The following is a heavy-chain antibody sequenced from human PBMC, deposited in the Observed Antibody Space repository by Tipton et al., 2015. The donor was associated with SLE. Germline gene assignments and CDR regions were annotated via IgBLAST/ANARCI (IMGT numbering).Heavy chain of an antibody. CDR1: GYTFSNYG. V-gene: IGHV1-18*01. D-gene: IGHD4-17*01. Sequence: QVQLVQSGPEVKKPGASVKVSCKSSGYTFSNYGISWVRQAPGRGLEWMGWISPYSGTTNYAQNLRGRVTMTTDTSTTTAYMELRSLRSDDTAVYYCAKTLFGDYGDSWGQGTLVTVYS. J-gene: IGHJ4*02. CDR2: ISPYSGTT. CDR3: AKTLFGDYGDS.